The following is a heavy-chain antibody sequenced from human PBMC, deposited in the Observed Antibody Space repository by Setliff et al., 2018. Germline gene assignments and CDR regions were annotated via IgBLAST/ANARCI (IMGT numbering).Heavy chain of an antibody. CDR2: IKEDGSEK. CDR1: GFTFSRYW. J-gene: IGHJ4*02. Sequence: GGSLRLSCVTSGFTFSRYWMSWVRQAPGKGLEWVANIKEDGSEKYYVDSVKGRFTVSRDNAKNSLYLQMNSLRAEDTAVYYCARDGGEYWGQGTLVTVSS. V-gene: IGHV3-7*01. D-gene: IGHD3-16*01. CDR3: ARDGGEY.